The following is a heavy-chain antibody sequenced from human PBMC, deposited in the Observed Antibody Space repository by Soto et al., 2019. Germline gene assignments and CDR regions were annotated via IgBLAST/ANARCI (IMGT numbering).Heavy chain of an antibody. CDR3: ARGHYYYGMDV. V-gene: IGHV4-30-2*01. CDR1: NGSVSSGTYS. CDR2: IYYSGTT. J-gene: IGHJ6*02. Sequence: SETLSLTCTVSNGSVSSGTYSWSWVRQPPGKGLEWIGYIYYSGTTYYTPSLKSRLTMSMDRANDHFSLNLTSVTAADTAVYFCARGHYYYGMDVWGQGITVTSP.